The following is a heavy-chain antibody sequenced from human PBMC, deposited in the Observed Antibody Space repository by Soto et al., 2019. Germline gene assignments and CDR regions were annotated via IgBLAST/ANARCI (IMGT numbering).Heavy chain of an antibody. CDR1: GDSINTFC. D-gene: IGHD3-10*01. V-gene: IGHV4-4*07. CDR2: IFSSGST. Sequence: SAALSLTWSVSGDSINTFCCSWVQQPAGEGLEWIGRIFSSGSTSFNPSLESRVAMSVDTSKNHFSLNLSSVTAADMAVYYCAREGSYRADNCAHGTQLWSGDVWSKGALVTVS. CDR3: AREGSYRADNCAHGTQLWSGDV. J-gene: IGHJ4*02.